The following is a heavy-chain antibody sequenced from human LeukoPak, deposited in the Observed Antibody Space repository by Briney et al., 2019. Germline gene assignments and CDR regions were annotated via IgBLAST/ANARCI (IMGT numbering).Heavy chain of an antibody. J-gene: IGHJ4*02. D-gene: IGHD5-12*01. CDR2: ISTRSGTI. V-gene: IGHV3-48*02. CDR3: ARDRGGYQFFDH. CDR1: GFTFSNYS. Sequence: GGSLRLSCAASGFTFSNYSMNWVRQAPGKGLEWVPYISTRSGTIYYTDSVKGRFTISRDNAKNSLYLQMNSLRDEDTAVYYCARDRGGYQFFDHWGQGTLVTVSS.